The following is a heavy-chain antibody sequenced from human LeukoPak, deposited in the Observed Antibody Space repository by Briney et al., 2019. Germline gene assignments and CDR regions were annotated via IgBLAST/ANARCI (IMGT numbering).Heavy chain of an antibody. CDR2: VTGSSSNT. CDR3: AKDRSSATSCSNY. Sequence: GGSLRLSCAASGFNFTNYALTWVRLAPGKGLDWVSAVTGSSSNTYYADSVKGRFTISRDNSKNILYLEMNSLRVEDTAIYYCAKDRSSATSCSNYWGRGTLVTVSS. V-gene: IGHV3-23*01. CDR1: GFNFTNYA. J-gene: IGHJ4*02. D-gene: IGHD2-2*01.